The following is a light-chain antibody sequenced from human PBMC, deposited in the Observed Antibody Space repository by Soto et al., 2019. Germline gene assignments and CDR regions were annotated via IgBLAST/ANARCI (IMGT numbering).Light chain of an antibody. V-gene: IGKV3-20*01. CDR2: GSS. CDR1: QSVSNNY. J-gene: IGKJ2*01. Sequence: EVVLTQSPGTLSLSPGERATLSCRASQSVSNNYFAWYQQKPVQAPRLLIFGSSDRATGIPDRFSGSVSVTAFTLTISSLEPEDFAVYDCQQYGSSPPYTFGQGTKLEIK. CDR3: QQYGSSPPYT.